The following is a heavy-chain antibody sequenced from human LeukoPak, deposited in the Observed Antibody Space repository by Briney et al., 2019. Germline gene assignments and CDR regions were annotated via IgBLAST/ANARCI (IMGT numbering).Heavy chain of an antibody. CDR1: GFTFSNYA. V-gene: IGHV3-64*01. CDR3: ARGRLVVTALDY. D-gene: IGHD2-21*02. CDR2: ISSNGGST. Sequence: PGGSLRLSCAASGFTFSNYAIHWVRQAPGKGLEYVSVISSNGGSTYYANSVKGRFTTSRDNSKNTLYLQMGSLRPEDMAVYYCARGRLVVTALDYWGQGTLVTVSS. J-gene: IGHJ4*02.